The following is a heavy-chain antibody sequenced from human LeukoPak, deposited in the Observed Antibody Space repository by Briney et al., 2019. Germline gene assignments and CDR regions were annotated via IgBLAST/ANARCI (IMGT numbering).Heavy chain of an antibody. D-gene: IGHD4-23*01. J-gene: IGHJ4*02. V-gene: IGHV4-59*08. CDR1: GGSISGFH. CDR3: TRRRWFDY. Sequence: SETLSLTCTVSGGSISGFHWSWIRQPPGKGLEWIGYIHYSGSTDYNPSLKSRVTISVDTSKNQFSLKLSSVTAADTAVYYCTRRRWFDYWGQGTLVTVSS. CDR2: IHYSGST.